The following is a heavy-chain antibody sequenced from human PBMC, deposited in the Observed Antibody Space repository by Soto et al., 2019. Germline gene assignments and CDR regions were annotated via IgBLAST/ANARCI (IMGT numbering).Heavy chain of an antibody. V-gene: IGHV1-69*12. CDR3: ARTWAPYYYCGMDV. J-gene: IGHJ6*02. D-gene: IGHD1-26*01. CDR2: SIPICGTA. CDR1: GGTFSTYA. Sequence: QVQLVQSGAEVKTPGSSVKVSCKASGGTFSTYAINWVRQAPVQGREWMGGSIPICGTANYAQKVQGRVTINADESTSTTYMELSSLRSEDTAVFYCARTWAPYYYCGMDVWGQGTPVTVSS.